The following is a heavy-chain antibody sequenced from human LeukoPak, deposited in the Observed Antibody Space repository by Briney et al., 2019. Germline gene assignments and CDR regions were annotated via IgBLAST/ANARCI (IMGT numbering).Heavy chain of an antibody. V-gene: IGHV4-59*01. CDR3: ARARWELDYYYYYGMDV. J-gene: IGHJ6*02. CDR2: IYYSEST. Sequence: SETLSLTCTVSGGSISSYYWSWIRQPPGKGLEWIGYIYYSESTNYNPSLKSRVTISVDTSKNQFSLKLSSVTAADTAVYYCARARWELDYYYYYGMDVWGQGTRSPSP. CDR1: GGSISSYY. D-gene: IGHD1-26*01.